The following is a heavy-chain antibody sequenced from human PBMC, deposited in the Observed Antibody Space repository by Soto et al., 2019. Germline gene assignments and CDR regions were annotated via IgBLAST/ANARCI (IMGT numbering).Heavy chain of an antibody. J-gene: IGHJ5*02. CDR3: ARGSTIAAAGTRWFDP. CDR2: ISAYNGNT. CDR1: GYTFTSYG. V-gene: IGHV1-18*01. Sequence: ASVKVSCKASGYTFTSYGISWVRQAPGQGLEWMGWISAYNGNTNYAQKLQGRVTMTTDTSTSTAYMELRRLRSDDTAVYYCARGSTIAAAGTRWFDPWGQGTLVTVSS. D-gene: IGHD6-13*01.